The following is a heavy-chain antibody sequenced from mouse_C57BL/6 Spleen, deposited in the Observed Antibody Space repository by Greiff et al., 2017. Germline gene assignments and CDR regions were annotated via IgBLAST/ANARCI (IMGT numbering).Heavy chain of an antibody. CDR3: ARSPYYGSSYDDYAMDY. Sequence: VQLQQSVAELVRPGASVKLSCTASGFNIKNTYMHWVKQRPEQGLEWIGRIDPANGNTKYAPKFQGKATITADTSSNTAYLQLSSLTSEDTAIYYCARSPYYGSSYDDYAMDYWGQGTSVTVSS. CDR1: GFNIKNTY. V-gene: IGHV14-3*01. J-gene: IGHJ4*01. D-gene: IGHD1-1*01. CDR2: IDPANGNT.